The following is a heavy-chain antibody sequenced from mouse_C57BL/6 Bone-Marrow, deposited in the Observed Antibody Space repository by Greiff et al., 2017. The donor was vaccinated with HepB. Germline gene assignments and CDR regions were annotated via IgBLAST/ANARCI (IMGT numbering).Heavy chain of an antibody. Sequence: EVQLQESGPGLVKPSQSLSLTCSVTGYSITSGYYWNWIRQFPGNKLEWMGYISYDGSNNYNPSLKNRISITRDTSKNQFFLKLNSVTTEDTATYYCARAYYGYGDYWGQGTTLTVSS. J-gene: IGHJ2*01. CDR3: ARAYYGYGDY. V-gene: IGHV3-6*01. D-gene: IGHD2-9*01. CDR1: GYSITSGYY. CDR2: ISYDGSN.